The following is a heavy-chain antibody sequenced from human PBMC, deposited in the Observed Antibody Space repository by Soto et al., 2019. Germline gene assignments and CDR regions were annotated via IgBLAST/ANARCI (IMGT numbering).Heavy chain of an antibody. CDR3: ARLGYYGSGSYAYYYYGMDV. CDR2: IYPGDSDT. D-gene: IGHD3-10*01. Sequence: LKISCKGSGYSFTSYWIGWVRQMPGKGLEWMGIIYPGDSDTRYSPSFQGQVTISADKSISTAYLQWSSLKASDTAMYYCARLGYYGSGSYAYYYYGMDVWGQGTTVTVSS. J-gene: IGHJ6*02. V-gene: IGHV5-51*01. CDR1: GYSFTSYW.